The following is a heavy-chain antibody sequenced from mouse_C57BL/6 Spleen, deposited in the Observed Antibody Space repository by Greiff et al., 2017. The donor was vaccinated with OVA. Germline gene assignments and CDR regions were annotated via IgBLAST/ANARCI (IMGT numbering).Heavy chain of an antibody. CDR3: ATQVCGSIGYFDV. V-gene: IGHV14-4*01. CDR2: IDPENGDT. D-gene: IGHD1-1*01. CDR1: GFNIKDDY. J-gene: IGHJ1*03. Sequence: VQLQQSGAELVRPGASVKLSCTASGFNIKDDYMHWVKQRPEQGLEWIGWIDPENGDTEYASKFQGKATITADTSSNTAYLRRSSLASEDTAVSYCATQVCGSIGYFDVWGTGTTVTVSS.